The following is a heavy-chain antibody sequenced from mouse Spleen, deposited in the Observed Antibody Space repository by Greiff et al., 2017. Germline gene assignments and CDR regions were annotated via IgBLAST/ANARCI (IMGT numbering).Heavy chain of an antibody. D-gene: IGHD4-1*01. V-gene: IGHV10-3*01. CDR1: GFTFNTYA. CDR2: IRSKSSNYAT. Sequence: EVQVVESGGGLVQPKGSLKLSCAASGFTFNTYAMHWVRQAPGKGLEWVARIRSKSSNYATYYADSVKDRFTISRDDSQSMLYLQMNNLKTEDTAMYYCVRRELYWDYVDYWGQGTTLTVSS. J-gene: IGHJ2*01. CDR3: VRRELYWDYVDY.